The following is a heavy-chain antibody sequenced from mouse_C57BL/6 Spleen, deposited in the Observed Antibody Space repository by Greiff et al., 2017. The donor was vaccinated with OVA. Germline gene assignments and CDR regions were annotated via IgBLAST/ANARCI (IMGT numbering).Heavy chain of an antibody. CDR2: ISSGSSTI. CDR1: GFTFSDYG. CDR3: ARPDYGSSYDYYAMDY. V-gene: IGHV5-17*01. Sequence: EVKLVESGGGLVKPGGSLKLSCAASGFTFSDYGMHWVRQAPEKGLEWVAYISSGSSTIYYADTVKGRFTISRDNAKNTLFLQMTSLRSEDTAMYYCARPDYGSSYDYYAMDYWGQGTSVTVSS. J-gene: IGHJ4*01. D-gene: IGHD1-1*01.